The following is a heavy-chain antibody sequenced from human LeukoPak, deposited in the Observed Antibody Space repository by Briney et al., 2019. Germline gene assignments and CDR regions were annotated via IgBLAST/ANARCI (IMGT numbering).Heavy chain of an antibody. D-gene: IGHD6-13*01. CDR3: ASIAATGSFDY. CDR1: GGSISNYF. CDR2: IYYTGST. Sequence: KSSETLSLTCTVSGGSISNYFWSWIRQPPGNGLEWIGYIYYTGSTNYNPSLKSRVTISVDTSKNQFSLKLTSVTAADTAVYYCASIAATGSFDYWGQGTLVTVSS. J-gene: IGHJ4*02. V-gene: IGHV4-59*01.